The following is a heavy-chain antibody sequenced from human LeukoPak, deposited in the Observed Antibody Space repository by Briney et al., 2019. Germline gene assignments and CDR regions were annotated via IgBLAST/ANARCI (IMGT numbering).Heavy chain of an antibody. V-gene: IGHV1-18*01. CDR1: GYTFTSYG. D-gene: IGHD5-18*01. Sequence: ASVKVSCKASGYTFTSYGISWVRQAPGQGLEGMGWISAYNGNTNYAQKLQGRVTMTTDTSTSTAYMELRSLRSDDTAVYYCARDSLRGYSYGNFDYWGQGTLVTVSS. CDR3: ARDSLRGYSYGNFDY. J-gene: IGHJ4*02. CDR2: ISAYNGNT.